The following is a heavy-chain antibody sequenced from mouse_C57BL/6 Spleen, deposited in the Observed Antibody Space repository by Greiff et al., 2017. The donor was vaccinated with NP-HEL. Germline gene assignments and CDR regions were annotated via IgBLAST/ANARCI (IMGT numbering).Heavy chain of an antibody. J-gene: IGHJ2*01. D-gene: IGHD4-1*01. CDR2: IDPSDSYT. CDR1: GYTFTSYW. CDR3: AVNWENYFDY. Sequence: VQLQQPGAELVKPGASVKLSCKASGYTFTSYWMQWVKQRPGQGLEWIGEIDPSDSYTNYNQKFKGKATLTVDTSSSTAYMQLSSLTSEDSAVYYCAVNWENYFDYWGQGTTLTVSS. V-gene: IGHV1-50*01.